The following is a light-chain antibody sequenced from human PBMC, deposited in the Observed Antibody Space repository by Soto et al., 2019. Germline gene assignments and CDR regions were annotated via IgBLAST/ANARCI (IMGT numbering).Light chain of an antibody. CDR1: QSVSSH. Sequence: EIVLTQSPATQSLSPGERATLSCGASQSVSSHLAWYQQKPGQAPRLLIYDASNRATGIPARFSGSGSGTDFTLTISSLEPEDFAVYYCQQRSNWPLTFGQGTKVDI. CDR2: DAS. CDR3: QQRSNWPLT. V-gene: IGKV3-11*01. J-gene: IGKJ1*01.